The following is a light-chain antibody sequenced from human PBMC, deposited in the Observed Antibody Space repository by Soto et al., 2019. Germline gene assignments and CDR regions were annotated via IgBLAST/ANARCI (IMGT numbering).Light chain of an antibody. J-gene: IGLJ3*02. CDR2: GDY. Sequence: QSVLTQPPSASGTPGQRVTISCSGSPSNIGSNTVSWYQQFSGSAPRLIMYGDYRRPSGVPDRFSGSKSGASASLAISGLQSEDEADYHCASWDASLNGWVFGGGTKLTVL. CDR3: ASWDASLNGWV. V-gene: IGLV1-44*01. CDR1: PSNIGSNT.